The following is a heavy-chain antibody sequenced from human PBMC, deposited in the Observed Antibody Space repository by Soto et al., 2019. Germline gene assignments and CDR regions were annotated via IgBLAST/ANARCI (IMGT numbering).Heavy chain of an antibody. J-gene: IGHJ4*02. Sequence: PGGSLRLSCAASGFTFSSYSMNWVRQAPGKGLEWVSSISSSSSYIYYADSVKGRFTISRDNAKNSLYLQMNSLRAEDTAFYYCAKDRSSTSCYGFDYWGPGALVTVSS. V-gene: IGHV3-21*04. CDR2: ISSSSSYI. CDR3: AKDRSSTSCYGFDY. D-gene: IGHD2-2*01. CDR1: GFTFSSYS.